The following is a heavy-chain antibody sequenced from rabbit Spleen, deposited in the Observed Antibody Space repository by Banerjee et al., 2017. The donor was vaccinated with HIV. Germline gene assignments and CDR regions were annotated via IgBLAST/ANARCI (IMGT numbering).Heavy chain of an antibody. Sequence: QEQLEESGGGLVKPEGSLTLTCTASGFSFTDKDVMCWVRQAPGKGLEWIGCIYAGSSGSTYSASWAKGRFPGSKTSSTTVTLQMTSLTAADTATYFCARGLYVKGLGHDRWNLCVQGTLVPVS. CDR1: GFSFTDKDV. J-gene: IGHJ4*01. CDR2: IYAGSSGST. CDR3: ARGLYVKGLGHDRWNL. V-gene: IGHV1S45*01. D-gene: IGHD3-1*01.